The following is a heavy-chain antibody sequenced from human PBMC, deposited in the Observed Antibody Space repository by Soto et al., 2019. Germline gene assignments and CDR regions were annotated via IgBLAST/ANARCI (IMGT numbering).Heavy chain of an antibody. Sequence: SETLSLTCSVSGGSMNNDSYYWGWIRQPPGKGLEWIGTIYYTGNTFYNPSLRSRVTISVDTSKNQLSLTLTSLAVADTAVYYCARPRWKDGIKWGRGILVTVSS. V-gene: IGHV4-39*01. CDR2: IYYTGNT. CDR1: GGSMNNDSYY. D-gene: IGHD1-20*01. J-gene: IGHJ4*02. CDR3: ARPRWKDGIK.